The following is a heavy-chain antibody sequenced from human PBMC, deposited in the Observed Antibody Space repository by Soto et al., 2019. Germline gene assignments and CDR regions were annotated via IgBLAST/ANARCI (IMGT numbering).Heavy chain of an antibody. CDR3: TKRRSARPGFDAFDL. V-gene: IGHV3-9*01. CDR1: VFTFEDYS. D-gene: IGHD3-10*01. Sequence: GWSLRLSCVSSVFTFEDYSLHWVRQVPGKGLEWVAGISGNSGSSGYADSVRGRFTVSRDNAKNSLFLQMSSLSPEDTALYYCTKRRSARPGFDAFDLWGQGTMVTVSS. J-gene: IGHJ3*01. CDR2: ISGNSGSS.